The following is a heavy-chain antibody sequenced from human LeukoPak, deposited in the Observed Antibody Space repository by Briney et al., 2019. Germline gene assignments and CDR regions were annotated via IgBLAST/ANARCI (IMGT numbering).Heavy chain of an antibody. Sequence: GGSLRLSCTASGLIFRTYALSWVRQAPGKGLEWVPGIRDNDFSTYYADSVKGRFTISRDNSKNTVYLQMNSLRAEDTAVYYCARSSGNYWAAPFDYWGQGTLVTVSS. CDR1: GLIFRTYA. CDR2: IRDNDFST. D-gene: IGHD1-26*01. V-gene: IGHV3-23*01. J-gene: IGHJ4*02. CDR3: ARSSGNYWAAPFDY.